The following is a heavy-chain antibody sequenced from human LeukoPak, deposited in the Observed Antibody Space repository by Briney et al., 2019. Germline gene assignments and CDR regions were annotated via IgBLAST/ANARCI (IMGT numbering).Heavy chain of an antibody. J-gene: IGHJ4*02. CDR1: GFTFDDYG. Sequence: GGSLRLSCAASGFTFDDYGMHWVRQTPGKGLEWVSGISWDSSRIDYVDSVRGRFTISRDNAKNSVYLQLNSLRADDTAVYYCARDSWGEDYKGGLGGQGTPVTVSS. V-gene: IGHV3-9*01. CDR2: ISWDSSRI. CDR3: ARDSWGEDYKGGL. D-gene: IGHD3-10*01.